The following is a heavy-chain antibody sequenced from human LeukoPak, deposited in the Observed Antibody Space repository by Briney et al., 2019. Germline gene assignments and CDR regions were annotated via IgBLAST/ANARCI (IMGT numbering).Heavy chain of an antibody. V-gene: IGHV3-30-3*01. Sequence: PGGSLRLSCAASGFTFSSYSIHWVRQAPGKGLEWVAVVSYDGSSENYADSVKGRFTISRDNSKSTLYLQMNSLRAGDTAVYYCAKDPIFSGSYGVFDYWGLGTLVTVSS. D-gene: IGHD1-26*01. CDR2: VSYDGSSE. CDR1: GFTFSSYS. CDR3: AKDPIFSGSYGVFDY. J-gene: IGHJ4*02.